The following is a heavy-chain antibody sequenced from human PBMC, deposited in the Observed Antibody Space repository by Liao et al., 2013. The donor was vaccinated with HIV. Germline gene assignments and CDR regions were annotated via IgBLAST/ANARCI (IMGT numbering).Heavy chain of an antibody. CDR2: VSASGGA. CDR1: GGSISSYN. D-gene: IGHD4-23*01. CDR3: ARGGGGKGFDS. V-gene: IGHV4-4*07. Sequence: VQMQESGPVVVKPSETLSLICTVSGGSISSYNWNWIRQPAGKGLEWIGRVSASGGAVYNPSLKSRVTISVDTPNNQFSLKVTYVTAADTAVYYCARGGGGKGFDSWGQGSPGHRSPQ. J-gene: IGHJ4*02.